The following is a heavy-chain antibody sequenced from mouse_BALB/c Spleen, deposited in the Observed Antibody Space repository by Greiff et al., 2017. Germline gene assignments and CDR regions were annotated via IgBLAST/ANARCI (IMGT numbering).Heavy chain of an antibody. CDR3: ARRSQLGEMAY. CDR2: ISSGGSYT. J-gene: IGHJ3*01. D-gene: IGHD4-1*02. V-gene: IGHV5-6*01. CDR1: GFTFSSYG. Sequence: VQLKESGGDLVKPGGSLKLSCAASGFTFSSYGMSWVRQTPDKRLEWVATISSGGSYTYYPDSVKGRFTISRDNAKNTLYLQMSSLKSEDTAMYYCARRSQLGEMAYWGQGTLVTVSA.